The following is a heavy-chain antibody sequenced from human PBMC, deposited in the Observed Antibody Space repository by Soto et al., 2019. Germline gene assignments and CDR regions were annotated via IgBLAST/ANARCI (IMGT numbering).Heavy chain of an antibody. J-gene: IGHJ3*02. V-gene: IGHV4-59*01. CDR2: IYYSGST. CDR3: AREGYYDFWSGYYSACDS. CDR1: GGSISSYY. Sequence: SDTLSLTCTVSGGSISSYYWSWIRQPPGKGLEWIGYIYYSGSTNYNPSLKSRVTISVDTSKNQFSLKLSSVTAADTAVYYCAREGYYDFWSGYYSACDSWGQGTMVTVSS. D-gene: IGHD3-3*01.